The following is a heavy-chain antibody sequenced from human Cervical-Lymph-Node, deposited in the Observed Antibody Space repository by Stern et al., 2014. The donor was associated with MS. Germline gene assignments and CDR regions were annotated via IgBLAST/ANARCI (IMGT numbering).Heavy chain of an antibody. Sequence: VQLVESGAEVRKPGSSVKVSCTASGGTFSNSGISWVRQAPGQGLEWMGGIIPPFGTTTYAQNLQGRVTITADKSTGTAFLELRSLTSDDTAVYYCARDLGVGPTAYWGQGTLVTVSS. V-gene: IGHV1-69*06. CDR1: GGTFSNSG. D-gene: IGHD1-26*01. CDR3: ARDLGVGPTAY. J-gene: IGHJ4*02. CDR2: IIPPFGTT.